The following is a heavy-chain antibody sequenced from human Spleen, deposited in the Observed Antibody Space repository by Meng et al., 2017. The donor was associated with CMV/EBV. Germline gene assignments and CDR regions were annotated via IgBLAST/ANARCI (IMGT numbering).Heavy chain of an antibody. Sequence: FSSYAMHWVRQAPGKGLEWVAVTSYDDGTKYYADSVKGRFTISRDNFRNTLYLQTNSLRPEDTAVYYCARDSGDYYGSGSADLNLDYWGQGTLVTVSS. J-gene: IGHJ4*02. CDR2: TSYDDGTK. CDR3: ARDSGDYYGSGSADLNLDY. V-gene: IGHV3-30*04. D-gene: IGHD3-10*01. CDR1: FSSYA.